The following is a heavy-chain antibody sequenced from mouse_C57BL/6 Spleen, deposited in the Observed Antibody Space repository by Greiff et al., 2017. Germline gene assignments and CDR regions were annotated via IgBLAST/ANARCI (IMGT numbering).Heavy chain of an antibody. D-gene: IGHD2-4*01. CDR2: IRNKANNHAT. Sequence: EVKLVESGGGLVQPGGSMKLSCAASGFTFSDAWMDWVRQSPEKGLEWVAEIRNKANNHATYYAESVKGRFTISRDDSKSSVYLQMNSLRAEDTGIYYCTRLIYYDYDGFAYWGQGTLVTVSA. CDR3: TRLIYYDYDGFAY. V-gene: IGHV6-6*01. CDR1: GFTFSDAW. J-gene: IGHJ3*01.